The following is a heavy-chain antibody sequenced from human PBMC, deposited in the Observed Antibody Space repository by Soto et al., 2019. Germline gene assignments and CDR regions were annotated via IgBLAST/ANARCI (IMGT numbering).Heavy chain of an antibody. CDR3: TSPTGGPLTNSESFRDYYYMDV. CDR1: GFTFSGSA. D-gene: IGHD3-16*01. CDR2: IRSKANSYAT. J-gene: IGHJ6*03. Sequence: GGSLRLSCAASGFTFSGSAMHWVRQASGKGLEWVGRIRSKANSYATAYAASVKGRFTISRDDSKNTAYLQMNSLKTEDTAVYYCTSPTGGPLTNSESFRDYYYMDVWGKGTTVTVSS. V-gene: IGHV3-73*01.